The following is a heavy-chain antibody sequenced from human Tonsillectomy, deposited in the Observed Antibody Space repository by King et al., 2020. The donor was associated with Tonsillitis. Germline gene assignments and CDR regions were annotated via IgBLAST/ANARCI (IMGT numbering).Heavy chain of an antibody. Sequence: QLQESGPGLVKPSQTLSLTCTVSGGSISSGGYFWSCIRQHPGKGLEWIGYIYYSGSTYYNPSLKSRVTISVDTSKNQFSLKLSSVSAADTAVYYCARGYCSSTSCYSLDTFDIWGQGTMVTVSS. CDR2: IYYSGST. CDR3: ARGYCSSTSCYSLDTFDI. D-gene: IGHD2-2*02. J-gene: IGHJ3*02. CDR1: GGSISSGGYF. V-gene: IGHV4-31*03.